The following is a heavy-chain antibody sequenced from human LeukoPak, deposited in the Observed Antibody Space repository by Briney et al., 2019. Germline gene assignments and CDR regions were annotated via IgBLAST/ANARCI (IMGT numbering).Heavy chain of an antibody. D-gene: IGHD2-15*01. Sequence: VASVKVSCKASGYTFINYYMHWVRQAPGQGLEWMGWISANSGSANYAQKFQGRVTMTTDTSTSTAYMDLRSLRSDDTAVYYCARVGGYYFPSDYWGQGTLVTVSS. CDR1: GYTFINYY. CDR2: ISANSGSA. CDR3: ARVGGYYFPSDY. J-gene: IGHJ4*02. V-gene: IGHV1-18*04.